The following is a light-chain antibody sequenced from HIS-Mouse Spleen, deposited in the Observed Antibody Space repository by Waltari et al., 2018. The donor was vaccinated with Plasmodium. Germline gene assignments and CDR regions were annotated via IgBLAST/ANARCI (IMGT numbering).Light chain of an antibody. CDR1: NIGSKS. CDR3: QVWDSSSDHVV. J-gene: IGLJ2*01. V-gene: IGLV3-21*03. CDR2: DDS. Sequence: SYVLTQPPSVSVAPGKTARITCGGNNIGSKSVHWYQREPGQAPLVVVYDDSDRPSGSPGRFSGSNSGNTATLTISRVEAGDEADYYCQVWDSSSDHVVFGGGTKLTVL.